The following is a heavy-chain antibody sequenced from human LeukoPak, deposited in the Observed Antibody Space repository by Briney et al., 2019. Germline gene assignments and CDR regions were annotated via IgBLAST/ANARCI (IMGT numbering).Heavy chain of an antibody. D-gene: IGHD3-10*01. V-gene: IGHV4-4*02. CDR1: GGSISSSNW. Sequence: SETLSLTCAVSGGSISSSNWWSWVRQPPGKGLEWIGEIYHSGSTNYNPSLKSRVTISVDKSKNQFSLKLSSVTAADTAVYYCARDPVLWFGEFNWFDPWGQGTLVTVSS. J-gene: IGHJ5*02. CDR3: ARDPVLWFGEFNWFDP. CDR2: IYHSGST.